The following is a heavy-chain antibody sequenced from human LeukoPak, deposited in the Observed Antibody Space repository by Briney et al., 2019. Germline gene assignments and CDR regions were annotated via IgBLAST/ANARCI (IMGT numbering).Heavy chain of an antibody. Sequence: PGGSLRLSCAASGFTFSNYGMHWVRQAPGKGLGWVAFIRYDGSNKYYADSVKGRFTISRDNSKITLYLQMNSLRAEDTAVYYCAKNGALGYYDSSGYSDYWGQGTLVTVSS. CDR1: GFTFSNYG. D-gene: IGHD3-22*01. CDR2: IRYDGSNK. J-gene: IGHJ4*02. V-gene: IGHV3-30*02. CDR3: AKNGALGYYDSSGYSDY.